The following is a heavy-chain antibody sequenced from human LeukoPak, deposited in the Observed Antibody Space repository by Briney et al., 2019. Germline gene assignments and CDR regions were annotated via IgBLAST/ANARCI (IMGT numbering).Heavy chain of an antibody. CDR3: VKDHFYRKEV. CDR2: IRSDGTIT. CDR1: GFPFSVSW. Sequence: GGSLRLSCVASGFPFSVSWMHWVRQTPGKGLVWVSLIRSDGTITNYADSVKGRFITSRDNTKNTVYLQMNSLRAEDTGIYYRVKDHFYRKEVRGQGTTVTVTS. J-gene: IGHJ6*02. V-gene: IGHV3-74*01. D-gene: IGHD2-15*01.